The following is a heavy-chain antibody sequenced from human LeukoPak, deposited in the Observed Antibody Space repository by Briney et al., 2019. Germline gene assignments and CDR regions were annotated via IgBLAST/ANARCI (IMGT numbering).Heavy chain of an antibody. CDR1: GGTFSSYA. V-gene: IGHV1-8*02. D-gene: IGHD6-13*01. CDR3: ARGSPWGSRYNWFDP. J-gene: IGHJ5*02. Sequence: ASVKVSCKASGGTFSSYAISWVRQAPGQGLEWMGWMNPNSGNTGYAQKFQGRVTMTRNTSISTAYMELSSLRSEDTAVYYCARGSPWGSRYNWFDPWGQGTLVTVSS. CDR2: MNPNSGNT.